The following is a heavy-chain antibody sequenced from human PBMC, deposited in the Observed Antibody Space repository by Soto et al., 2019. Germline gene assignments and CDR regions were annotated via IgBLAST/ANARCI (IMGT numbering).Heavy chain of an antibody. D-gene: IGHD1-1*01. J-gene: IGHJ4*02. CDR3: ARGRYGDY. Sequence: QVQLVQSGAEVKKPGASVKVSCKASGYTFTSYDINWVRQATGQGLEWMGWMNPNSGNTVYAQKLQGRVTVTRDTSTSTAYMELRSLRSDDTAVYYCARGRYGDYWGQGALVTVSS. V-gene: IGHV1-8*01. CDR2: MNPNSGNT. CDR1: GYTFTSYD.